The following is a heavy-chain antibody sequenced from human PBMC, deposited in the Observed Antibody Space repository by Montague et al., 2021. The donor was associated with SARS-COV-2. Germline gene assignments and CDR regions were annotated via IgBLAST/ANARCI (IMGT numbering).Heavy chain of an antibody. J-gene: IGHJ4*02. CDR3: AKDTGRRNYFDY. Sequence: GGNTYYADSVKGRFTISRDNSKNTLYVQMNRLRAEDTAVYYCAKDTGRRNYFDYWGQGTLVTVDS. V-gene: IGHV3-23*01. D-gene: IGHD4-11*01. CDR2: GGNT.